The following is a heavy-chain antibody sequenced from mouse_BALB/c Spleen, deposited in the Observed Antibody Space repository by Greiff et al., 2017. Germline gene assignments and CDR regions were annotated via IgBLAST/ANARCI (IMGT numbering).Heavy chain of an antibody. CDR1: GYAFTNYL. CDR3: AREAGYFDV. J-gene: IGHJ1*01. CDR2: INPGSGGT. Sequence: VQLQQSGAELVRPGTSVKVSCKASGYAFTNYLIEWVKQRPGQGLEWIGVINPGSGGTNYNEKFKGKATLTADKSSSTAYMQLSSLTSDDSAVYFCAREAGYFDVWGAGTTVTVSS. V-gene: IGHV1-54*01.